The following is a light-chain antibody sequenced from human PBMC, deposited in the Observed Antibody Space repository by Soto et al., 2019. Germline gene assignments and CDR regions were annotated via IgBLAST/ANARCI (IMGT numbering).Light chain of an antibody. CDR3: QQFSSYPLT. CDR1: QTVRNNY. V-gene: IGKV3-20*01. CDR2: DAS. Sequence: EGVVTKSPGTLYLSTGERATLSCRASQTVRNNYLAWYQQKPGQAPRLLIYDASSRATGIPDRFSGGGSGTDFTLTISRLEPEDFAVYYCQQFSSYPLTFGGGTTVDIK. J-gene: IGKJ4*01.